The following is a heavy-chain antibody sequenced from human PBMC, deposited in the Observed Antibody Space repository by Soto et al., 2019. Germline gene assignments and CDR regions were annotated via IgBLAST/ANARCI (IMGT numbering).Heavy chain of an antibody. CDR3: ARALGFISTSRLDL. Sequence: QVQLVQSGAEVEKPGASVQVSCKASGYTFPTYDFNWVRQAPGHGLEWMGWMNPDTGNTGYAQKVQGRVTMTTDTSISTAFMALSGLTAEDTAVYYCARALGFISTSRLDLWGQGTLVTVSS. D-gene: IGHD3-22*01. CDR2: MNPDTGNT. V-gene: IGHV1-8*01. J-gene: IGHJ4*02. CDR1: GYTFPTYD.